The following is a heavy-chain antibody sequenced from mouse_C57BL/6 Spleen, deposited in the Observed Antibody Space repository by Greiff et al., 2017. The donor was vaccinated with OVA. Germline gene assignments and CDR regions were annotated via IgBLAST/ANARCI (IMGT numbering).Heavy chain of an antibody. CDR1: GYTFTSYW. Sequence: QVQLQQPGAELVRPGSSVKLSCKASGYTFTSYWMDWVKQRPGQGLEWIGNIYPSDSETHYNQKFKDKATLTVDKSSSTAYMQLSSLTSEDSAVYYCARWGYGSLDYWGQGTTLTVSS. V-gene: IGHV1-61*01. CDR3: ARWGYGSLDY. D-gene: IGHD1-1*01. CDR2: IYPSDSET. J-gene: IGHJ2*01.